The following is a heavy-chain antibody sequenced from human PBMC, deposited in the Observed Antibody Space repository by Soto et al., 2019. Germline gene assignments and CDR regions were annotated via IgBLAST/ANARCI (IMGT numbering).Heavy chain of an antibody. CDR2: ISVSGGTT. V-gene: IGHV3-23*01. D-gene: IGHD2-15*01. Sequence: GGSLTLSCADSGFTFSTYATNWARQAPGTGLQWVSGISVSGGTTDYADSVKRRLTISRDNSKNMLYLQMNSRRAEVTAVYYCAKRGGGFSGGRCYGRFDYWGQGVLVTVCS. CDR1: GFTFSTYA. J-gene: IGHJ4*02. CDR3: AKRGGGFSGGRCYGRFDY.